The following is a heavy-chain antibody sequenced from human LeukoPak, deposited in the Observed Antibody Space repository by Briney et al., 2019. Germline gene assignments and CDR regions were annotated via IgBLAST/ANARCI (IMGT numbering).Heavy chain of an antibody. CDR3: ASDRPVVVAKKRFWYFDL. CDR1: GFTLSSYE. Sequence: GGSLRLSCAASGFTLSSYEMNWVRQAPGQGVEGVSCISTSGSTTYYADSVKGRFTISRDNAKNSLYLQMNSLRAEDTAVYYCASDRPVVVAKKRFWYFDLWGRGTLVTVSS. CDR2: ISTSGSTT. D-gene: IGHD3-22*01. V-gene: IGHV3-48*03. J-gene: IGHJ2*01.